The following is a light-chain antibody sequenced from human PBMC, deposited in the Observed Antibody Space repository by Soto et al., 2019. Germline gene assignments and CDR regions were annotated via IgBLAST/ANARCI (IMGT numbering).Light chain of an antibody. CDR3: QQYHGYQYS. CDR2: KAS. V-gene: IGKV1-5*03. J-gene: IGKJ2*03. CDR1: QSISTW. Sequence: DIQMTQSPSTLSASVGDRVTINCRASQSISTWLAWYQQKPGKAPKLLIYKASRLETGVPLRFSGSGSGTEFTLSISSLQPEDFATYYCQQYHGYQYSFGQGTKVEI.